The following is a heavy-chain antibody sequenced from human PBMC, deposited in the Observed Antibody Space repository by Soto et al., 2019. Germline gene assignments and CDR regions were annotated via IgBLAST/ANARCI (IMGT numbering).Heavy chain of an antibody. J-gene: IGHJ5*02. D-gene: IGHD2-21*02. CDR3: VRTARQGAVAPHWFDR. CDR2: IYHSGTT. Sequence: PSETLSLTCVVSGYSISSGYYWGWIRQPPGKGLEWIGSIYHSGTTYYNPSLKSRLTISLDTSKNQFSLKLTSVTAAETAVYYCVRTARQGAVAPHWFDRWGQGTQVTVSS. CDR1: GYSISSGYY. V-gene: IGHV4-38-2*01.